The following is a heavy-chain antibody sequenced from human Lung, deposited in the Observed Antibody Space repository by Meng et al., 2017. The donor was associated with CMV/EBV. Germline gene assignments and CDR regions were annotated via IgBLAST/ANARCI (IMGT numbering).Heavy chain of an antibody. CDR3: ASGTPGRSYCDY. D-gene: IGHD2-15*01. CDR2: FVNYVDT. Sequence: VYLLQFGPEVKEPGASVRVSCKASGYTFGSYGICWVRQAPGQGLEWMGWFVNYVDTYPAPKFQGRVTMTTDTHTNTAFMELRSLTSDDTAVYYCASGTPGRSYCDYWGQGTLVTVSS. V-gene: IGHV1-18*01. CDR1: GYTFGSYG. J-gene: IGHJ4*02.